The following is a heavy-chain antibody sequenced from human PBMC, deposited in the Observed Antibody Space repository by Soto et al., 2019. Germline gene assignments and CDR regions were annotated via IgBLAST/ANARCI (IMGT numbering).Heavy chain of an antibody. CDR3: ARALVNGGDY. CDR2: IKQDGSET. CDR1: GFTFSNYW. Sequence: GGSLRLSCAASGFTFSNYWMTWVRQAPGKGLEWVANIKQDGSETNFVDSVKGRFTISRDNAQSSLYLQMNSLRAEDTAVYYCARALVNGGDYWGQGTLVTVSS. J-gene: IGHJ4*02. V-gene: IGHV3-7*01. D-gene: IGHD2-8*02.